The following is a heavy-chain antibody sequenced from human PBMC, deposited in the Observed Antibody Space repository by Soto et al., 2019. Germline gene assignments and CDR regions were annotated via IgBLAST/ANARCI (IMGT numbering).Heavy chain of an antibody. J-gene: IGHJ2*01. CDR3: SFLESNGHHPHPHSYPTQRSSDL. V-gene: IGHV4-39*01. CDR2: IYYSGST. CDR1: AGSPIPGANH. Sequence: SQTRPLTRSGSAGSPIPGANHVFCIRQQTGKGLEWIGSIYYSGSTYYNPSLKSRVTISADTSKNQFSLTLSSVSAADTAVYYCSFLESNGHHPHPHSYPTQRSSDL. D-gene: IGHD1-1*01.